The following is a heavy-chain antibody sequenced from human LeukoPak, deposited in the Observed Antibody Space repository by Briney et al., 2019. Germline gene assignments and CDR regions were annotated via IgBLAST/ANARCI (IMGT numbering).Heavy chain of an antibody. CDR2: IYYSGST. Sequence: SETLSLTCTVSGGSISSYYWSWIRQPPGKGLEWIGYIYYSGSTNYNPSLKSRVTISVDTSKNQFSLKLSSVTAADTAVYYCARIITGTTTAFDIWGQGTMVTVSS. J-gene: IGHJ3*02. CDR1: GGSISSYY. CDR3: ARIITGTTTAFDI. V-gene: IGHV4-59*01. D-gene: IGHD1-7*01.